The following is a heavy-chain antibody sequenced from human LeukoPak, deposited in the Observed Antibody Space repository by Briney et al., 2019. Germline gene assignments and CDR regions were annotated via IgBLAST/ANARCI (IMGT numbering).Heavy chain of an antibody. Sequence: PGGSLRLSCAASGFTFNIYDMNWVRQAPGKGLEWVSYISSSGSTIYYADSVKGRFTISRDNAKNSLYLQMNSLRAEDTAVYYCARLPRGMITFGGVIGGYGMDVWGQGTTVTVSS. CDR1: GFTFNIYD. J-gene: IGHJ6*02. CDR2: ISSSGSTI. D-gene: IGHD3-16*02. V-gene: IGHV3-48*03. CDR3: ARLPRGMITFGGVIGGYGMDV.